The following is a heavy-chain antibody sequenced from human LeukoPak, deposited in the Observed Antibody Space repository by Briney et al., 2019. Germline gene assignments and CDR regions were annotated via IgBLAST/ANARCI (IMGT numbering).Heavy chain of an antibody. J-gene: IGHJ4*02. Sequence: PGGSLRLSCGAWGFILSNYWMSWVRQARGKGGEGVANIKQDGSEKYYLDSVTGRFTISRDNAKNSLYLQMNSLRAEDTAVYYCARGSSTIAVAGWGFDYWGQGTLVTVSS. CDR1: GFILSNYW. CDR2: IKQDGSEK. V-gene: IGHV3-7*01. D-gene: IGHD6-19*01. CDR3: ARGSSTIAVAGWGFDY.